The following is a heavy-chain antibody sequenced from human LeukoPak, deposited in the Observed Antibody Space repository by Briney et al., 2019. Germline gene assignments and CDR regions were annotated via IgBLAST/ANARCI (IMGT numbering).Heavy chain of an antibody. CDR2: IIPIFGTA. J-gene: IGHJ3*02. CDR3: ARGSEDAFDI. Sequence: SVKVSCKASGYTFTSYGISWVRQAPGQGLEWMGGIIPIFGTANYAQKFQGRVTITADESTSTAYMELSSLRSEDTAVYYCARGSEDAFDIWGQGTMVTVSS. V-gene: IGHV1-69*13. CDR1: GYTFTSYG. D-gene: IGHD2-15*01.